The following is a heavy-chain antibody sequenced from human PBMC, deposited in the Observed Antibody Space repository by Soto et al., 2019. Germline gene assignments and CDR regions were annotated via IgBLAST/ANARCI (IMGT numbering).Heavy chain of an antibody. J-gene: IGHJ4*02. CDR3: AREEGTIFGVATTHGY. CDR2: IYYSGST. V-gene: IGHV4-31*03. CDR1: GGSISSGGYY. D-gene: IGHD3-3*01. Sequence: QVQLQESGPGLVKPSQTLSLTCTGSGGSISSGGYYWSWIRQHPGKGLEWIGYIYYSGSTYYNPSLKSRVTISVDTSKNQFSLKLSSVTAADTAVYYCAREEGTIFGVATTHGYWGQGTLVTVSS.